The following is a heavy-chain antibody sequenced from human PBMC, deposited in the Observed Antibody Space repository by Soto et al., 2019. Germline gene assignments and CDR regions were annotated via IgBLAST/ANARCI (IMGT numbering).Heavy chain of an antibody. V-gene: IGHV2-5*02. CDR3: AHRVLRTVFGLVTTTAIYFDF. Sequence: QITLNESGPTQVKPRQTLTLTCTFSGFSRTTSGVFAGWIRKSPGNAPEWLALIYWDAAKRYSPSLKSRLTINQDTSKTPVVLTMADLDPADTATYSCAHRVLRTVFGLVTTTAIYFDFWGQGTPVAVSS. CDR2: IYWDAAK. CDR1: GFSRTTSGVF. D-gene: IGHD3-3*01. J-gene: IGHJ4*02.